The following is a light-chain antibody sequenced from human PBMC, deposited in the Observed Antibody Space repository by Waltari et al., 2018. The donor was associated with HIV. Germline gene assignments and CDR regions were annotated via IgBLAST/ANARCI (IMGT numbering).Light chain of an antibody. Sequence: NFMLTQPHSVSESPGKTVTISCTHSSGNIASYYVQWYQQRPDSAPTAVIYEDNKRPSGVPDRFSGSIDSSSNSASLTISGLKTEDEADYYCQSYYLTNVVFGGGTKLTVL. CDR3: QSYYLTNVV. J-gene: IGLJ2*01. V-gene: IGLV6-57*04. CDR2: EDN. CDR1: SGNIASYY.